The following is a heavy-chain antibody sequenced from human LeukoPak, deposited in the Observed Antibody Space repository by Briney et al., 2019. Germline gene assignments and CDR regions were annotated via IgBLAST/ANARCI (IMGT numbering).Heavy chain of an antibody. V-gene: IGHV4-34*01. J-gene: IGHJ3*02. Sequence: SETLSLTCAVYGGSFSGYYWSWIRQPPGKGLEWIGEINHSGSTNYNPSLKSRVTISVDTSKNQFSLKLSSVTAADTAVYYCARLVDYYDSSGQGGYAFDIWGQGTMVTVSS. CDR3: ARLVDYYDSSGQGGYAFDI. CDR1: GGSFSGYY. D-gene: IGHD3-22*01. CDR2: INHSGST.